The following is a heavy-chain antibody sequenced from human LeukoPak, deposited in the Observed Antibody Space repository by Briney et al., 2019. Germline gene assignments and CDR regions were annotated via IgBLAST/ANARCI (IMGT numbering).Heavy chain of an antibody. CDR3: ARDGLEQWLVRAEYFQH. D-gene: IGHD6-19*01. Sequence: PGGSLRLSCAASGFTFSSYSMSWVRQAPGKGLEWVSSISSSSSYIYYADSVKGRFTIPRDNAKNSLYLQMDSLRAEDTAVYYCARDGLEQWLVRAEYFQHWGQGTLVTVSS. J-gene: IGHJ1*01. CDR1: GFTFSSYS. V-gene: IGHV3-21*01. CDR2: ISSSSSYI.